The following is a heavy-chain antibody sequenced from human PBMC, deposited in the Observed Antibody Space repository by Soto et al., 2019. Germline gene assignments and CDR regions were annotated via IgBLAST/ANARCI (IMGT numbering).Heavy chain of an antibody. V-gene: IGHV1-69*12. Sequence: QVQLVQSGAEVKKPGSSVKVSCKASGGTFSSYAISWVRQAPGQGLEWMGGIIPIFGTANYAQKFQGRVTITADESTSTAYLELTSLRSEDTAVYYCARTHHQIPRVAYWGQGTLVPVSS. CDR1: GGTFSSYA. J-gene: IGHJ4*02. CDR2: IIPIFGTA. CDR3: ARTHHQIPRVAY.